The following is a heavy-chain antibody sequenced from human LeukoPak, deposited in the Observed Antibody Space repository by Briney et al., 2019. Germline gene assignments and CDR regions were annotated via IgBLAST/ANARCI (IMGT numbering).Heavy chain of an antibody. Sequence: GGSFRLSCAASGFTFSNYDMYWVRQAPGKGLEWVAVIWYDGGIKYYADSVKGRYTISRDNSNNTVYLQMNRLRAEDTAVYYCARDQREEDYGLFFDYWGQGTLVTDYS. J-gene: IGHJ4*02. D-gene: IGHD4-17*01. CDR1: GFTFSNYD. CDR3: ARDQREEDYGLFFDY. CDR2: IWYDGGIK. V-gene: IGHV3-33*01.